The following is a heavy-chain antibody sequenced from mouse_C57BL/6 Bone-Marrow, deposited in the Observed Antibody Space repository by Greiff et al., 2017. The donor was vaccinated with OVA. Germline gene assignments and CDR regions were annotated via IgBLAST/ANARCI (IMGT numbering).Heavy chain of an antibody. CDR2: ISPGNSDT. CDR3: TIGEASGDPWFAY. D-gene: IGHD3-2*02. CDR1: GYTFTSYW. J-gene: IGHJ3*01. Sequence: VQLKESGTVLARPGASVKMSCKTSGYTFTSYWMHWVNQRPGKGLEWIGAISPGNSDTSYNQKLKGKATLTAVTTASTAYIVRSILTNDDSAVYYCTIGEASGDPWFAYWGQGTLVTVSA. V-gene: IGHV1-5*01.